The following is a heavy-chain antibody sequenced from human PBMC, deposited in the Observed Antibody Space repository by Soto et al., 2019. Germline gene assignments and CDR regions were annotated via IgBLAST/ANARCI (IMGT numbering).Heavy chain of an antibody. CDR2: ITGSGSTI. J-gene: IGHJ6*03. V-gene: IGHV3-11*01. CDR3: ARTHYYYHYMDV. CDR1: GFTFSDYD. Sequence: QVQLVESGGGLVKPGGSLRLSCAASGFTFSDYDMSWIRQAPGKGLEWVSCITGSGSTIYYADSVKGRFTISRDNAKNSLFLQMNSLRVEDTAVYYCARTHYYYHYMDVWGTGTTVTVSS.